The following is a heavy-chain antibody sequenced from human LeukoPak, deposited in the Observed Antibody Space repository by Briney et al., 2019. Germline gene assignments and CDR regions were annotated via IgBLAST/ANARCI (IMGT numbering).Heavy chain of an antibody. V-gene: IGHV3-21*01. Sequence: PGGSLRLSCAASGFTFSSYSMNWVRQAPGKGLEWVSSISSSSSYIYYADSVKGRFTISRDNAKNSLYLQMNSLRAEDTAVYYCARLRREGYCSSTNCSYYYYMDVWGKGTTVTVSS. CDR3: ARLRREGYCSSTNCSYYYYMDV. CDR2: ISSSSSYI. J-gene: IGHJ6*03. CDR1: GFTFSSYS. D-gene: IGHD2-2*01.